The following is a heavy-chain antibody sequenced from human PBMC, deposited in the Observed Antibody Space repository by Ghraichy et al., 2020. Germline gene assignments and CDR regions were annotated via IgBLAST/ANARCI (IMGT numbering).Heavy chain of an antibody. D-gene: IGHD1-26*01. CDR1: GFTFSSYA. CDR2: ISGSGGST. CDR3: AKDFSQIVGAPSNFDY. J-gene: IGHJ4*02. V-gene: IGHV3-23*01. Sequence: LSLTCAASGFTFSSYAMSWVRQAPGKWLEWVSAISGSGGSTYYADSVKGRFTISRDNSKNTLYLQMNSLRAEDTAVYYCAKDFSQIVGAPSNFDYWGQGTLVTVSS.